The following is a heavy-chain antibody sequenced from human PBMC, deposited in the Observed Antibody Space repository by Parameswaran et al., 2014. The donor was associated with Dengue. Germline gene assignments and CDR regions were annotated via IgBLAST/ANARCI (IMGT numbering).Heavy chain of an antibody. V-gene: IGHV1-69*10. J-gene: IGHJ4*02. CDR2: IIPIPGIA. D-gene: IGHD3-22*01. CDR3: ARELSFISDSSGPIFDS. Sequence: WVRQAPGQGLEWMGGIIPIPGIANYAQKFQGRVTLTADESTSTASMELSSLRSEDTAVYYCARELSFISDSSGPIFDSWGQGTLVTVSS.